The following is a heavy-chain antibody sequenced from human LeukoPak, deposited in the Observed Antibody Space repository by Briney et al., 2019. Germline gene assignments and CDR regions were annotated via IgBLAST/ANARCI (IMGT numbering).Heavy chain of an antibody. V-gene: IGHV3-30-3*01. CDR3: ARDRDYYDSSGKFDY. CDR1: GFTFSSYA. Sequence: PGGSLRLSCAASGFTFSSYAMHWVRQAPGKGLEWVAVISYDGSNKYYADSVKGRFTISRDNSKNTLYLQMNSLRAEGTAVYYCARDRDYYDSSGKFDYWGQGTLVTVSP. CDR2: ISYDGSNK. J-gene: IGHJ4*02. D-gene: IGHD3-22*01.